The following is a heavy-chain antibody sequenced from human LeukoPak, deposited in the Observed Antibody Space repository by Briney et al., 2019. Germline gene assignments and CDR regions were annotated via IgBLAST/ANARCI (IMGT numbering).Heavy chain of an antibody. Sequence: GRSLRLSCAASGFTFSSYGMHWVRQAPGKGLEWVAVISYDGSNKYYADSVKGRFAISRDNSKNTLYLQMNSLRAEDTAVYYCAKGRRSGWVFDYWGQGTLVTVSS. J-gene: IGHJ4*02. D-gene: IGHD6-19*01. V-gene: IGHV3-30*18. CDR1: GFTFSSYG. CDR3: AKGRRSGWVFDY. CDR2: ISYDGSNK.